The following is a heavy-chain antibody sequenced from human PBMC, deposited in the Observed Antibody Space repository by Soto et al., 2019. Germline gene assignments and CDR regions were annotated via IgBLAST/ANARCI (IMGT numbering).Heavy chain of an antibody. CDR1: GGSISSGGYS. Sequence: PSETLSLTCAVSGGSISSGGYSWSWIRQPPGKGLEWIGYIYHSGSTYYNPSLKSRVTISVDRSKNQFSLKLSSVTAADTAVYYCARAATVTTLIDYWGQGTLVTVSS. D-gene: IGHD4-17*01. V-gene: IGHV4-30-2*01. CDR2: IYHSGST. CDR3: ARAATVTTLIDY. J-gene: IGHJ4*02.